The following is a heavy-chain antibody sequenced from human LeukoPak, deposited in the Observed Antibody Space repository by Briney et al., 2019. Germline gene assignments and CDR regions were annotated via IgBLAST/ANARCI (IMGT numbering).Heavy chain of an antibody. CDR1: GYTFTSFG. Sequence: ASVKVSCKASGYTFTSFGIGWVRQAPGQGLEWMGWISASTANTNYAQRLQDRVTMTTDTSTSTASMELRSLRSDDTAVYYCAREGHEGSSFPFDYWGQGTLVTVSS. CDR2: ISASTANT. J-gene: IGHJ4*02. D-gene: IGHD6-6*01. CDR3: AREGHEGSSFPFDY. V-gene: IGHV1-18*01.